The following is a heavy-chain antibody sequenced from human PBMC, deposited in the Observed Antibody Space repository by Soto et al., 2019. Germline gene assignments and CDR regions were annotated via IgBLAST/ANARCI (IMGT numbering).Heavy chain of an antibody. V-gene: IGHV3-23*01. J-gene: IGHJ4*02. D-gene: IGHD3-3*01. CDR1: GFTFSSYA. CDR3: AKDGVRGLAGRITIFGVVTGIDC. Sequence: EVQLLESGGGLVQPGGSLRLSCAASGFTFSSYAMSWVRQAPGKGLEWVAAISGSGGSTYYADSVKGRFTISRDNSKNTLYLQMNSLRAEDTAVYYCAKDGVRGLAGRITIFGVVTGIDCWGQGTRVTVSS. CDR2: ISGSGGST.